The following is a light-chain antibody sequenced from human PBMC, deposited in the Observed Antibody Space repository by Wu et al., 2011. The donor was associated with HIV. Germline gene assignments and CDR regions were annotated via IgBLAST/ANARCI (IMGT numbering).Light chain of an antibody. CDR1: QSVSSSY. Sequence: EIVLRQFPSTQSLSPGERATLSCRASQSVSSSYLAWYQQKPGQAPRLLIYGASSRATGIPDRFSGSGSGTDFTLTISRLEPEDFAVYYCQQYGSSPLTFGPGTKVDIK. V-gene: IGKV3-20*01. CDR2: GAS. J-gene: IGKJ3*01. CDR3: QQYGSSPLT.